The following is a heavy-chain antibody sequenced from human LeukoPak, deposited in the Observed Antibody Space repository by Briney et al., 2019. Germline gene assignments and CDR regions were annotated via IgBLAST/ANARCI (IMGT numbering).Heavy chain of an antibody. Sequence: GGSLRLSCAASGSTVSSYFMSCVRQAPGKGLEWVSVIYDGGSTDYADSVKGRFTISRDNSKSTLYLQMNSLRAEDTAVYYCARDNYILTGYYNAFDIWGQGTLVTVSS. J-gene: IGHJ3*02. V-gene: IGHV3-53*01. CDR2: IYDGGST. CDR3: ARDNYILTGYYNAFDI. D-gene: IGHD3-9*01. CDR1: GSTVSSYF.